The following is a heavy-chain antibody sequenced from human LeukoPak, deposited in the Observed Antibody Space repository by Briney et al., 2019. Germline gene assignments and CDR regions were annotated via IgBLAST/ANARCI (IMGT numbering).Heavy chain of an antibody. Sequence: ASVKVSCMASGYTFTGYYMHWVRQAPGQGLEWMGWINPNSGGTNYAQKFQGWVTMTRDTSISTAYMELSRLRSDDTAVYYCARDLGGTMVRGVIANYGMDVWGKGTTVTVSS. CDR1: GYTFTGYY. CDR2: INPNSGGT. V-gene: IGHV1-2*04. CDR3: ARDLGGTMVRGVIANYGMDV. J-gene: IGHJ6*04. D-gene: IGHD3-10*01.